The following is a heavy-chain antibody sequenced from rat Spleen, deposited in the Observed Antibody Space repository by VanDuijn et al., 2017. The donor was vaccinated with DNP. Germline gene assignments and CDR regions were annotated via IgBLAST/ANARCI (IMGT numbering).Heavy chain of an antibody. Sequence: EVQLVESGGGLVQPGRSLKFSCAASGFTFSDYAMAWVRQAPKKGLEWVATIIYDGSSTYYRDSVKGRFTISRDNAKSTLYLQMDSLRSEDTATYYCATDSGGYWGQGVMVTVSS. J-gene: IGHJ2*01. V-gene: IGHV5-17*01. CDR1: GFTFSDYA. CDR2: IIYDGSST. CDR3: ATDSGGY.